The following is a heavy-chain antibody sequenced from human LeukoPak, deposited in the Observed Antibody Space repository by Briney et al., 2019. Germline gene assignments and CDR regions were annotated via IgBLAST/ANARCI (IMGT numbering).Heavy chain of an antibody. D-gene: IGHD6-13*01. CDR2: ISYDGSNK. CDR1: GFTFSSYA. CDR3: ARELKYSSSSERFDP. V-gene: IGHV3-30-3*01. Sequence: QTGGSLRLSCAASGFTFSSYAMHWVRQAPGKGREGVAVISYDGSNKYYADSVKGRFTISRDNSKNTLYLQMNSLRAEDTAVYYCARELKYSSSSERFDPWGQGTLVTVSS. J-gene: IGHJ5*02.